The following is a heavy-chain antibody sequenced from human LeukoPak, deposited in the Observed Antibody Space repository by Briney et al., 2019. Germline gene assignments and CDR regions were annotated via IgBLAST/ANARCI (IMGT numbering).Heavy chain of an antibody. V-gene: IGHV1-2*02. CDR3: ARSQRGVWSGYRNWFDP. CDR1: GYTFTGYY. J-gene: IGHJ5*02. CDR2: INPNSGGT. Sequence: ASVKVSCKASGYTFTGYYMHWVRQAPGQGLEWMGWINPNSGGTNYAQKFQGRVTMTRDTSISTAYMELSRLRSDDTAVYYCARSQRGVWSGYRNWFDPWGQGTLVTVSS. D-gene: IGHD3-3*01.